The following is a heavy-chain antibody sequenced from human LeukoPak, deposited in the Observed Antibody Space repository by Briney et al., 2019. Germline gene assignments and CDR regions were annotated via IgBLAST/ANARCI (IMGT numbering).Heavy chain of an antibody. CDR1: GFTFDDYG. CDR2: INWNGGST. D-gene: IGHD6-19*01. CDR3: ARVSDISVAAYFDY. Sequence: GGSLRLSCAASGFTFDDYGMSWVRQAPGKGLEWVSGINWNGGSTRYADSVKGRFTISRDNAKNSLYLQMNSLRAEDTALYYCARVSDISVAAYFDYWGQGTLVTVSS. J-gene: IGHJ4*02. V-gene: IGHV3-20*04.